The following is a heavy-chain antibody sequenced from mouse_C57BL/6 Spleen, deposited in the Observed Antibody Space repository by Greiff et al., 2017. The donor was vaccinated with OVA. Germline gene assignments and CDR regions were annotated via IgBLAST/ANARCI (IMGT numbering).Heavy chain of an antibody. CDR2: IDPETGGT. CDR1: GYTFTDYE. V-gene: IGHV1-15*01. D-gene: IGHD1-1*01. CDR3: TREDYYGSSHWYVDV. Sequence: VQLKQSGAELVRPGASVTLSCKASGYTFTDYEMHWVKQTPVHGLEWIGAIDPETGGTAYNQKFKGKAILTADKSYSTAYMELRSLTSEDSAGYYCTREDYYGSSHWYVDVWGTGTTVTVSS. J-gene: IGHJ1*03.